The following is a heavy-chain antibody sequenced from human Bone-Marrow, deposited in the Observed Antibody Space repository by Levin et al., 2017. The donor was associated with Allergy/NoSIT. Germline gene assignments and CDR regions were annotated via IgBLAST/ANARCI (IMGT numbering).Heavy chain of an antibody. CDR1: GVSISSYY. CDR3: ARWSPGFDP. CDR2: IYFSGSP. V-gene: IGHV4-59*08. Sequence: SQTLSLTCSVFGVSISSYYWSWLRQSPGKGLEWIAYIYFSGSPNYNPSLESRVTISGDTSKNQFSLKLSSVTAADTAMYYCARWSPGFDPWGQGTLVTVSS. J-gene: IGHJ5*02.